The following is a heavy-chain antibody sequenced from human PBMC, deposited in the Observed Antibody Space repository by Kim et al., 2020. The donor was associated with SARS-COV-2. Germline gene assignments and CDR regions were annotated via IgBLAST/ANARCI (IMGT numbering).Heavy chain of an antibody. Sequence: GGSLRLSCAVSGFTVSNNYMSWVRQAPGKGLEWVSIIYPDGKTFYADSVKGRFTISRDNSENTLYLQMNSLRVDDTAVYYCAREGSSSGWCDLDYWGQGILAAVSS. CDR3: AREGSSSGWCDLDY. V-gene: IGHV3-53*01. J-gene: IGHJ4*02. CDR2: IYPDGKT. D-gene: IGHD6-19*01. CDR1: GFTVSNNY.